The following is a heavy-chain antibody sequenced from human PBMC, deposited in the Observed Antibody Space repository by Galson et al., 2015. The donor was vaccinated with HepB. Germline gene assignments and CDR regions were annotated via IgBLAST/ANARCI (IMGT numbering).Heavy chain of an antibody. J-gene: IGHJ4*02. CDR1: GYTFTDYY. CDR2: INPKSGGT. D-gene: IGHD3-9*01. CDR3: ARGLETWLVSPRY. V-gene: IGHV1-2*06. Sequence: SVKVSCKASGYTFTDYYLQWVRQAPGQGLEWVGRINPKSGGTNFAQKFQGRVTLTRDPSTRTAYMELRNLRSDDTAVYYCARGLETWLVSPRYWGQGTLVTVSS.